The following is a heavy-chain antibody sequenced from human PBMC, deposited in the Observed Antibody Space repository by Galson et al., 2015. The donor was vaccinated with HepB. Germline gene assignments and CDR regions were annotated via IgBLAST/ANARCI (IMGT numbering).Heavy chain of an antibody. CDR1: GYTFTSYA. J-gene: IGHJ4*02. CDR2: ISAHNGNT. Sequence: SVKVSCKASGYTFTSYAISWVRQAPEQGFEWMGWISAHNGNTNYAQKFKGRVTMTTDTSTATAYMELRSLRSDDTAVYYCTRDSPFDFWGQGTLVTVSS. V-gene: IGHV1-18*04. CDR3: TRDSPFDF.